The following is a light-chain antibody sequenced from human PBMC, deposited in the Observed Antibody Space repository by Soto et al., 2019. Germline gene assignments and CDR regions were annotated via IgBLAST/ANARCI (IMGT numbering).Light chain of an antibody. CDR2: DVN. CDR1: SSDVGGYTY. Sequence: QSALTQPPSASGSPGQSVTISCTGTSSDVGGYTYVSWYQQHPGKAPKVMIYDVNKRPSGVPDRFSGSKSGNTASLTVSGLQAEDEAGDNPFVFGTGTKLTVL. CDR3: FV. J-gene: IGLJ1*01. V-gene: IGLV2-8*01.